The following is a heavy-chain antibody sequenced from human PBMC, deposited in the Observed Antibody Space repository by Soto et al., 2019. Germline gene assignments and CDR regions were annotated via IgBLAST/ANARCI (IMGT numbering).Heavy chain of an antibody. Sequence: SETLSLTCTVSGGSISSSSYYWGWIRQPPGKGLEWIGSIYYSGSTYYNPSLKSRVTISVDTSKNQFSLKLSSVTAADTAVYYCAIPSLQRSSGRPPSGVGPYYWGQGTLVTVSS. CDR3: AIPSLQRSSGRPPSGVGPYY. D-gene: IGHD6-19*01. J-gene: IGHJ4*02. V-gene: IGHV4-39*01. CDR2: IYYSGST. CDR1: GGSISSSSYY.